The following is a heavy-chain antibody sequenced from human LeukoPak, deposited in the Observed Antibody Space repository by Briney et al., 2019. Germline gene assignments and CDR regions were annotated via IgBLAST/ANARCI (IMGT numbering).Heavy chain of an antibody. Sequence: SETLSLTCAVYGGSFSGYYWSWIRQPPGKGLEWIGEINHSGSTNYNPSLKSRVTISVDTSKNQFSLKLSSVTAADTAVYSCARAMGYSFYYYYYYYMDVWGKGTTVTVSS. CDR1: GGSFSGYY. CDR3: ARAMGYSFYYYYYYYMDV. D-gene: IGHD4-11*01. V-gene: IGHV4-34*01. CDR2: INHSGST. J-gene: IGHJ6*03.